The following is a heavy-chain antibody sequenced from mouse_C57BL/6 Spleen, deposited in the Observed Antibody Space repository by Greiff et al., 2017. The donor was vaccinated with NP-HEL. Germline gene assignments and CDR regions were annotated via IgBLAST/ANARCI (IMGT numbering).Heavy chain of an antibody. CDR3: ARCDGFYWYFDV. CDR2: IDPSDSYT. J-gene: IGHJ1*03. Sequence: QVQLQQSGAELVMPGASVKLSCKASGYTFTSYWMHWVKQRPGQGLEWIGEIDPSDSYTNYNQKFKGKSTLTVDKSSSTAYMQLSSLTSEDSAVYYCARCDGFYWYFDVWGTGTTVTVSS. CDR1: GYTFTSYW. D-gene: IGHD2-3*01. V-gene: IGHV1-69*01.